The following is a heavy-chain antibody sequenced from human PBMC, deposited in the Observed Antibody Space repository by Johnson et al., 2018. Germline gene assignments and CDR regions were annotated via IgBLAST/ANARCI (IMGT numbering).Heavy chain of an antibody. CDR3: ARDAMYDRGGYDAFDI. V-gene: IGHV3-21*01. J-gene: IGHJ3*02. CDR1: GFTFSSYS. Sequence: LVQSGGGLVKPGGSLRLSCAASGFTFSSYSMNWVRQAPGKGLEWVSSIGHSSWYADSVKGRFTISRDNTKNSLYLQMNSLRAEDTAVYYCARDAMYDRGGYDAFDIWGQGTMVTVSS. D-gene: IGHD3-22*01. CDR2: IGHSS.